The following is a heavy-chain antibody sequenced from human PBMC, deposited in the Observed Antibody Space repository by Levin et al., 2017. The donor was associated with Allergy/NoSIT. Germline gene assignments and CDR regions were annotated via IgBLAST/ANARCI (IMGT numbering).Heavy chain of an antibody. J-gene: IGHJ4*02. CDR1: GGSISSYY. Sequence: SETLSLTCTVSGGSISSYYWSWIRQPPGKGLEWIGYIYYSGSTNYNPSLKSRVTISVDTSKNQFSLKLSSVTAADTAVYYCAGGDSSGWYVDYWGQGTLVTVSS. V-gene: IGHV4-59*01. CDR3: AGGDSSGWYVDY. CDR2: IYYSGST. D-gene: IGHD6-19*01.